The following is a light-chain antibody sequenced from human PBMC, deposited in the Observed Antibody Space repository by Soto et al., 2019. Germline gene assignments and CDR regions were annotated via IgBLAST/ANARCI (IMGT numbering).Light chain of an antibody. Sequence: QSALTQPASVSGSPGQSITISCTGTNSDVGAYSYVSWYQQYPGKAPKLLIYDVGARPSGLSDRFSGSKSGNTASLTISGLQAYDEADYYCSSYSSSSTPYVFGTGTKVTVL. CDR1: NSDVGAYSY. CDR3: SSYSSSSTPYV. J-gene: IGLJ1*01. CDR2: DVG. V-gene: IGLV2-14*03.